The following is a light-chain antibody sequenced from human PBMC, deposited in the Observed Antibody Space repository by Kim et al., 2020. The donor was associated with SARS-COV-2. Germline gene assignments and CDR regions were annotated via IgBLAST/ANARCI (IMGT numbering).Light chain of an antibody. Sequence: GTSVTISCTGTNSDIGAYNYVPWYQQHPRKAPKLWIYEVSKRPSGVPDRFSGSKSGNTASLTVSGLHAEDEADYFCSSYAGSNTLFGGGTQLTVL. CDR3: SSYAGSNTL. CDR1: NSDIGAYNY. V-gene: IGLV2-8*01. J-gene: IGLJ3*02. CDR2: EVS.